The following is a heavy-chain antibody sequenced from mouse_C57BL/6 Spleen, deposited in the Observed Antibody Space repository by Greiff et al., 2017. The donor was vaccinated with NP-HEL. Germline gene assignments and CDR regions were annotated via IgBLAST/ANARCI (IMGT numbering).Heavy chain of an antibody. Sequence: DVKLVESEGGLVQPGSSMKLSCTASGFTFSDYYMAWVRQVPEKGLEWVANVNHDGSSTYYMDSLKSRFIISRDNAKNILYLQMSSLKSEDTATYYCARVYYGSSFFDYWGQGTTLTVSS. CDR2: VNHDGSST. J-gene: IGHJ2*01. D-gene: IGHD1-1*01. CDR3: ARVYYGSSFFDY. V-gene: IGHV5-16*01. CDR1: GFTFSDYY.